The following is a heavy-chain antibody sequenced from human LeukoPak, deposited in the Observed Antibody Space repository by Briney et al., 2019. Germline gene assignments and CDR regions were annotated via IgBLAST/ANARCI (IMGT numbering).Heavy chain of an antibody. V-gene: IGHV3-53*01. D-gene: IGHD1-1*01. Sequence: GGSLRLSCAASGITVSNNYIAWVRQAPGKGLEWVSVIHPGGSTYYPDSVKGRFTFSRDNSKNTLYLQMTSLRAEDTAVYYCARSIQLDPWGAFDIWGQGTMVTVSS. CDR1: GITVSNNY. J-gene: IGHJ3*02. CDR3: ARSIQLDPWGAFDI. CDR2: IHPGGST.